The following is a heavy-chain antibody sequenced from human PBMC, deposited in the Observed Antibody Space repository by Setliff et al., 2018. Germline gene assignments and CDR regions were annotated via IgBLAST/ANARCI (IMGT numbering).Heavy chain of an antibody. CDR2: INPSSGRT. D-gene: IGHD1-26*01. V-gene: IGHV1-46*01. CDR3: ASHDGSYVTESDLPTDY. Sequence: GASVKVSCKASGYTFTSHYMHWVRQAPGLGLEWMGTINPSSGRTSYAQKFQGRVTMTRDTSTSTVYMDMSSLRSGDTAVYYCASHDGSYVTESDLPTDYWGQGTLVTVSS. CDR1: GYTFTSHY. J-gene: IGHJ4*02.